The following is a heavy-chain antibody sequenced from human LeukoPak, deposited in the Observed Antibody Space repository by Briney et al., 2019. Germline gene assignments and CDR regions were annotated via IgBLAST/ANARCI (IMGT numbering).Heavy chain of an antibody. V-gene: IGHV4-30-2*01. CDR3: ARVEYCSSTRCPGLAFDI. CDR1: GGPLSSGVYS. J-gene: IGHJ3*02. D-gene: IGHD2-2*01. CDR2: LYHSGST. Sequence: PSQTLSLTCTVSGGPLSSGVYSWRWIRQPPGKGREWFGYLYHSGSTSYNPSPNSRVTIPVDSSSTQMSPKLTSVTAADTAEYYCARVEYCSSTRCPGLAFDIWGQGTMAIVSS.